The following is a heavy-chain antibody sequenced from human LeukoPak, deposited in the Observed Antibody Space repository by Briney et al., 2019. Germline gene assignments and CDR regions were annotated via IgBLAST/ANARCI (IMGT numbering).Heavy chain of an antibody. J-gene: IGHJ4*02. V-gene: IGHV1-18*01. CDR3: ARGRGAISSGLRH. CDR2: ISAYNSNT. Sequence: AASVKVSCKASGYTFTSYGISWVRQAPGQGLEWMGWISAYNSNTNYAQKFQGRVTITRNTSISTAYMELSSLRSEDTAVYYCARGRGAISSGLRHWGQGTLVTVSS. CDR1: GYTFTSYG. D-gene: IGHD3-22*01.